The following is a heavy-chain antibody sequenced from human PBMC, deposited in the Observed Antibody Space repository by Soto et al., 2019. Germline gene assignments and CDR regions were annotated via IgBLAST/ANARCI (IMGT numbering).Heavy chain of an antibody. CDR2: IYYSGST. D-gene: IGHD6-19*01. Sequence: QVQLQESGPGLVKPSQTLSLTCTVSGGSVSGGVYYWNWIRQHPEKGLEWIGYIYYSGSTYYNPSXXXRXXISADTSKNQFSLKLSSVTVAHTAVYYCARSSVAGAGYFQHWGQGTQVIVSS. CDR3: ARSSVAGAGYFQH. CDR1: GGSVSGGVYY. J-gene: IGHJ1*01. V-gene: IGHV4-31*03.